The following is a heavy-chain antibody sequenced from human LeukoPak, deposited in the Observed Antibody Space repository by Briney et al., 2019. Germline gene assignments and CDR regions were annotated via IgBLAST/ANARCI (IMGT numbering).Heavy chain of an antibody. Sequence: SVKVSCKASGGTFSSYAISWVRQAPGQGLEWMGGIIPIFGTANYAQKFQGRVTITADESTSTAYMELSSLRSEDTAVYYCAGVDLHDILTGYFRPFDYWGQGTLVTVSS. CDR1: GGTFSSYA. J-gene: IGHJ4*02. V-gene: IGHV1-69*01. CDR3: AGVDLHDILTGYFRPFDY. CDR2: IIPIFGTA. D-gene: IGHD3-9*01.